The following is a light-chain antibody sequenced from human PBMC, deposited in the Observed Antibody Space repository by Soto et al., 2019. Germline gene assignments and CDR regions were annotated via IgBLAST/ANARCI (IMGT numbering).Light chain of an antibody. V-gene: IGKV1-5*03. CDR1: QSITNW. CDR2: KAS. J-gene: IGKJ3*01. CDR3: QQYHSYPFT. Sequence: DIQMTQSPSTLSASVGDRLSITCRASQSITNWLAWYQQKPGKAPKLLFYKASSLQSEVPSRFSGSASGPEFTRTISGLQPDDVATYYCQQYHSYPFTFGPGTKVDI.